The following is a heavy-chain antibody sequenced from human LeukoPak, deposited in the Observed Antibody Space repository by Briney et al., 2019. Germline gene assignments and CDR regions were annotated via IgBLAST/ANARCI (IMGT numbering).Heavy chain of an antibody. CDR3: ARGDGYAPPAYYFDY. Sequence: PGGSLRLSCAASGFTFSSYGMNWVRQAPGKGLEWVSYISSSSSTIYYADSVKGRFTISRDNAKNSLYLQMNSLRAEDTAVYYCARGDGYAPPAYYFDYWGQGTLVTVSS. D-gene: IGHD5-24*01. V-gene: IGHV3-48*04. J-gene: IGHJ4*02. CDR1: GFTFSSYG. CDR2: ISSSSSTI.